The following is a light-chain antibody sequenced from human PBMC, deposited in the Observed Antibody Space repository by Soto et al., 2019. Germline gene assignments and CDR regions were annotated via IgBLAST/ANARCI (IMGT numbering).Light chain of an antibody. CDR3: QQYNNWPPWT. J-gene: IGKJ1*01. CDR1: QSVSGN. CDR2: GAS. Sequence: EIVLTQSPVTLSLSPGERATLSCRASQSVSGNYLVWYQQRPRQPPRLLPYGASTRATGIPARFSGSGSGTEFTLTISSLLSEDFAVYDCQQYNNWPPWTFGQGTKVDIK. V-gene: IGKV3-15*01.